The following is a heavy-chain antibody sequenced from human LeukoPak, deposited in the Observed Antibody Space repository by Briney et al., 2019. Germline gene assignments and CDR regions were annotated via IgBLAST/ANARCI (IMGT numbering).Heavy chain of an antibody. CDR1: GFIVSSNY. D-gene: IGHD6-19*01. CDR2: IYSGGST. CDR3: ARITSKVSLGGGWYFDY. V-gene: IGHV3-66*01. Sequence: GGSLRLSCATSGFIVSSNYMSWVRQAPGRGLEWVSVIYSGGSTYYPDSVKGRFIVTSDDSQNTLYLQMNSLRAEDMAVYYCARITSKVSLGGGWYFDYWGQGTLVTVSS. J-gene: IGHJ4*02.